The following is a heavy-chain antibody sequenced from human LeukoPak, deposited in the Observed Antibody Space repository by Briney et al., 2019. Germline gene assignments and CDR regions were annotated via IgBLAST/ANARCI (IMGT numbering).Heavy chain of an antibody. CDR2: IYASGST. CDR1: GGSISSDSDY. V-gene: IGHV4-61*02. CDR3: ARWNKVSWYFDI. Sequence: TSQTLSLTCTVSGGSISSDSDYWSWIRQPAGKGLEWIGRIYASGSTDYNPSLMSRVTISVDTSKNEFSLKMTSVTAADTAVYYCARWNKVSWYFDIWGRGTLVTVSS. D-gene: IGHD5/OR15-5a*01. J-gene: IGHJ2*01.